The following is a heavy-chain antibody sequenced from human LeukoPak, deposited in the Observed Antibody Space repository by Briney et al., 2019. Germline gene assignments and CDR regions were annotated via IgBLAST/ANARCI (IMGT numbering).Heavy chain of an antibody. CDR1: GFTFSSYS. J-gene: IGHJ4*02. V-gene: IGHV3-48*02. CDR2: ISSSSSTI. D-gene: IGHD1-26*01. CDR3: ARKTWYSGSYYDY. Sequence: PGGSLRLSCAASGFTFSSYSMNWVRQAPGKGLEWVSYISSSSSTIYYADSVKGRFTISRDSAKNSLYLQMNSLRDEDTAVYYCARKTWYSGSYYDYWGQGTLVTVSS.